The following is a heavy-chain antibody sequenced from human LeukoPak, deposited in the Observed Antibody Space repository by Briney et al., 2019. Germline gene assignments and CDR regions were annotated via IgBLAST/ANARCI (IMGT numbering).Heavy chain of an antibody. D-gene: IGHD2-2*02. CDR2: INPSGGST. CDR1: GYTFTSYY. Sequence: ASVKVSCKASGYTFTSYYMHWVRQAPGQGLEWMGIINPSGGSTNYAQKFQGRVTITADESTSTAYMELSSLRSEDTAVYYCARVTDVVVPAAIRGYYYYYGMDVWGQGTTVTVSS. J-gene: IGHJ6*02. CDR3: ARVTDVVVPAAIRGYYYYYGMDV. V-gene: IGHV1-46*01.